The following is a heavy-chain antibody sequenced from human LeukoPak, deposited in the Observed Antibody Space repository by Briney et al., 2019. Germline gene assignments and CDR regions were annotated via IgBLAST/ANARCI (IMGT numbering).Heavy chain of an antibody. CDR1: GFTFSSYA. V-gene: IGHV3-23*01. J-gene: IGHJ3*02. D-gene: IGHD3-10*01. CDR2: ISGSGGST. CDR3: AKDALGSGSYYGYDDAFDI. Sequence: GGSLRLSCAASGFTFSSYAMSWVRQAPGKGLEWVSAISGSGGSTYYADSVKGRFTISRDNSKNTLYLQMNSLRAEDTAVYYCAKDALGSGSYYGYDDAFDIWGQGTMVTVSP.